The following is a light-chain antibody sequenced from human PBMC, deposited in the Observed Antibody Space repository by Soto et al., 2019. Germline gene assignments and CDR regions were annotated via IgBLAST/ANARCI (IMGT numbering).Light chain of an antibody. CDR1: QSVSSSQ. CDR3: QQYATSPHT. V-gene: IGKV3-20*01. J-gene: IGKJ2*01. Sequence: EIVLTQSPVTLSLSPGESATLSCRASQSVSSSQVAWYQQKPGQAPRLLIYGASSRATGIPDRFSGVGAEKDFPLTSSRLAPDDFAFYYCQQYATSPHTFGQGTKLEIK. CDR2: GAS.